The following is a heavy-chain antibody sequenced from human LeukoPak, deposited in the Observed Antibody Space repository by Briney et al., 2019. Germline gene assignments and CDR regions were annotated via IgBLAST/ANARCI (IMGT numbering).Heavy chain of an antibody. CDR1: GFTFSSYA. CDR3: ANRRAVWERYYYDRRYDY. V-gene: IGHV3-23*01. D-gene: IGHD3-22*01. Sequence: GGSLRLSCAASGFTFSSYAMSWVRQAPGKGLEWVSAISGSGGSTYYADSVKGRFTISRDNSKNTLYLQMNSLSAEDTAVYYCANRRAVWERYYYDRRYDYWGQGTLVTVSS. CDR2: ISGSGGST. J-gene: IGHJ4*02.